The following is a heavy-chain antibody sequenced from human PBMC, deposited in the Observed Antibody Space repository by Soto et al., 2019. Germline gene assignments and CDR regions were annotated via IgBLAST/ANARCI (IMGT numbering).Heavy chain of an antibody. D-gene: IGHD3-16*01. CDR2: ISNSGRTI. J-gene: IGHJ5*02. Sequence: QVQLVESGGGLVKPGGSLRLSCAASGFSFSDYYMSWIRQAPGKGLEWISYISNSGRTIYYADSLKGRFTISRDNAKNSLYLQMNRVRVDDTAMYYCARLPYPWGWFDPWGQGTLVTVSS. CDR1: GFSFSDYY. CDR3: ARLPYPWGWFDP. V-gene: IGHV3-11*01.